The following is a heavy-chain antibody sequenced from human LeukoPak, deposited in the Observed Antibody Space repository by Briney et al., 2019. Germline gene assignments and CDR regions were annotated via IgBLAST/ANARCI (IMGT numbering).Heavy chain of an antibody. CDR3: ARWGVGNYFDY. V-gene: IGHV1-8*03. CDR1: GYTFTSYD. J-gene: IGHJ4*02. D-gene: IGHD3-10*01. CDR2: MNPDSGNT. Sequence: ASVKVSCKASGYTFTSYDINWVRQATGQGLEWMGWMNPDSGNTGYAQKFQGGVTITRNTSISTAYMELSSLRSEDTAVYYCARWGVGNYFDYWGQGTPVTVSS.